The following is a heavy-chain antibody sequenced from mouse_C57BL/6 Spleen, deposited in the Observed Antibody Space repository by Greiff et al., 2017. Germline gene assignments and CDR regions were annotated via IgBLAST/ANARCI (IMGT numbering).Heavy chain of an antibody. V-gene: IGHV1-55*01. D-gene: IGHD2-4*01. Sequence: HVQLQQSGAELVKPGASVKMSCKASGYTFTSYWITWVKQRPGQGLEWIGDIYPGSGSTTYNEKFKSKATLTVDTSSSTAYMQLSSLTSEDSAVYYCARWGLREYFDYWGQGTTLTVSS. CDR2: IYPGSGST. J-gene: IGHJ2*01. CDR3: ARWGLREYFDY. CDR1: GYTFTSYW.